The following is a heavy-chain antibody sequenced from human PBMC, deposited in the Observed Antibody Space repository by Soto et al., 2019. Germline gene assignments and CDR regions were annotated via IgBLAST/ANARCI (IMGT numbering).Heavy chain of an antibody. CDR2: IYSGGRN. CDR1: GASITGADSY. D-gene: IGHD6-13*01. CDR3: ARGSSRWDY. J-gene: IGHJ4*02. Sequence: SETLSLTCAVSGASITGADSYWFWIRKPPGKGLEWIGRIYSGGRNNYNPSLKSRVTMSVDTSKNQFSLRLSSVTAADTAMYYCARGSSRWDYWGQGTLVTVSS. V-gene: IGHV4-4*07.